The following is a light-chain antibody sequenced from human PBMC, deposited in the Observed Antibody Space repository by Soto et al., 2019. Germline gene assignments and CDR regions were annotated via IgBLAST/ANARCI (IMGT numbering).Light chain of an antibody. CDR2: AAS. CDR3: QQSYSTPIT. V-gene: IGKV1-39*01. J-gene: IGKJ5*01. Sequence: QMTQSPSSLSASVGDLFTITCRASRSISSFLNWYQQKPGKAPKVLIYAASRLESGVPSRFSGSGSGTDFTLTISSLQPEDFATYYCQQSYSTPITFGQGTRLEIK. CDR1: RSISSF.